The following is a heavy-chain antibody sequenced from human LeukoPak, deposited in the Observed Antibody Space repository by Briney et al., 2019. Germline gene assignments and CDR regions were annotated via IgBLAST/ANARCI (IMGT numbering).Heavy chain of an antibody. Sequence: ASVKVSCTASGYTFTSYDINWVRQATGQGLEWMGWMNPNSGNTGYAQKFQGRVTMTRNTSISTAYMELSSLRSEDTAVYYCATGIMITFGGVIVSNPFDYWGQGTLVTVSS. CDR1: GYTFTSYD. CDR3: ATGIMITFGGVIVSNPFDY. V-gene: IGHV1-8*01. D-gene: IGHD3-16*02. J-gene: IGHJ4*02. CDR2: MNPNSGNT.